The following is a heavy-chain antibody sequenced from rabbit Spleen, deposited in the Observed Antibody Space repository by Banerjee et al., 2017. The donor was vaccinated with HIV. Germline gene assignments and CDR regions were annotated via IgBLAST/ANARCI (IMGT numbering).Heavy chain of an antibody. CDR1: GFSFIAGYY. J-gene: IGHJ6*01. D-gene: IGHD4-1*01. CDR3: ARDLAGVIGWNFGW. CDR2: IHAGSRNNI. V-gene: IGHV1S45*01. Sequence: QQQLVESGGGLVKPEGSLKLSCTASGFSFIAGYYMCWVRQAPGKGLEWIACIHAGSRNNIYYARWAKGRFTISKTSSTTVTLQMTSLTAADTATYFCARDLAGVIGWNFGWWGPGTLVTVS.